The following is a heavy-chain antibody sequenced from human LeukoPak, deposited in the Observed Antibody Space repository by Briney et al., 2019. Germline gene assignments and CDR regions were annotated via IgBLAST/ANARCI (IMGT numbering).Heavy chain of an antibody. J-gene: IGHJ4*02. D-gene: IGHD3-16*01. V-gene: IGHV4-39*07. Sequence: SETLSLTCTVSGGSISSSSYYWGWIRQPPGKGLEWIGEINHSGGTNYNPSLKSRVTISIDTSKIQFSLRLSSVTAADTAVYYCARRKSYDYVWGSRQIDYWGQGTLVTVSS. CDR3: ARRKSYDYVWGSRQIDY. CDR1: GGSISSSSYY. CDR2: INHSGGT.